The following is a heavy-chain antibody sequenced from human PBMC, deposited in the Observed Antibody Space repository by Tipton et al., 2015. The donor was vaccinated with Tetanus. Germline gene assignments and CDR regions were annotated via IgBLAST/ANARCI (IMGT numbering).Heavy chain of an antibody. CDR2: ISDSGDST. D-gene: IGHD6-19*01. J-gene: IGHJ4*02. V-gene: IGHV3-23*01. Sequence: SLRLSCAASGFTFNNYVMTWVRQAPGKGLEWVSTISDSGDSTYYADSVKGRFTISRDNSKNTLFLQMNSLRAEDTALYYCVKRPLIYSSGHYWGQGTLVTVSS. CDR3: VKRPLIYSSGHY. CDR1: GFTFNNYV.